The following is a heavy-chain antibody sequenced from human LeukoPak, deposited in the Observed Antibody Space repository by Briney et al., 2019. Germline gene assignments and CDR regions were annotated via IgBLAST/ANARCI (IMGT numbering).Heavy chain of an antibody. J-gene: IGHJ4*02. D-gene: IGHD3-22*01. CDR1: GGSFSGYY. Sequence: SETLSLTCAVYGGSFSGYYWSWIRQPPVKGLEWIGEINHSGSTNYNPSLKSRVTISVDTSKNQFSLKLSSVTAADTAVYYCARVLSPYYYHSSGDLIDYWGQGTLVTVSS. CDR2: INHSGST. CDR3: ARVLSPYYYHSSGDLIDY. V-gene: IGHV4-34*01.